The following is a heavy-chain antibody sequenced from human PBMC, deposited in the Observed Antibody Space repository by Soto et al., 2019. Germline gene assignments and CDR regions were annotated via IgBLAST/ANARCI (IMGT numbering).Heavy chain of an antibody. CDR1: GDTFNFYT. V-gene: IGHV1-69*02. Sequence: QVQLVQSGAEVKKPGSPVSVSCTASGDTFNFYTISWVRQVPGQGPEWMGRIIPMLGMSNYAQKFQGRVTIMADKSTITVYMNLSGLTSEDTAVYYCAINYGSGSTHFDYWGQGTLVTVSS. D-gene: IGHD3-10*01. CDR3: AINYGSGSTHFDY. J-gene: IGHJ4*02. CDR2: IIPMLGMS.